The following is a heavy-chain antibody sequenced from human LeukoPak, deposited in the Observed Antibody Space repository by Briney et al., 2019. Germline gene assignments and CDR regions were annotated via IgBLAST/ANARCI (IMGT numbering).Heavy chain of an antibody. Sequence: SVKVSCKASGGTFSSYAISWVRQAPGQGLEWMGGIIPIFGTANYAQKFQGRVTITTGESTSTAYMELSSLRSEDTAVYYCARGSSSWYGESDYWGQGTLVTVSS. D-gene: IGHD6-13*01. J-gene: IGHJ4*02. V-gene: IGHV1-69*05. CDR3: ARGSSSWYGESDY. CDR1: GGTFSSYA. CDR2: IIPIFGTA.